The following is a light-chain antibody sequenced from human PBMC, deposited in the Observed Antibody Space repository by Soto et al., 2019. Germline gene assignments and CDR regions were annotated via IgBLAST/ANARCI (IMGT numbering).Light chain of an antibody. CDR1: QSITNNF. V-gene: IGKV3-20*01. CDR3: QHYGSSGT. J-gene: IGKJ5*01. Sequence: EIVLTQSPGTLSLSPGERATLSCRASQSITNNFLAWYQRKPGQTPRLLIYGASTRATGMQDRFSGSGSGTDFTLTISRLEPEDFAVYYCQHYGSSGTFGQGKRLEIK. CDR2: GAS.